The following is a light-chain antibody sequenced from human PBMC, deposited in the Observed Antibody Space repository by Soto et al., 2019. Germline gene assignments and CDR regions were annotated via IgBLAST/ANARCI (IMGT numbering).Light chain of an antibody. J-gene: IGLJ1*01. CDR3: CSYAGSSTFV. CDR1: SSDVGSYNL. V-gene: IGLV2-23*01. Sequence: QSALTQPASVSGSPGQSITISCTGTSSDVGSYNLVSWYQQHPGKAPKLMMYEGSKRPSGVSNRFSGSKSGNPASLTISGLQAEDEADYYCCSYAGSSTFVFGTGTKLTVL. CDR2: EGS.